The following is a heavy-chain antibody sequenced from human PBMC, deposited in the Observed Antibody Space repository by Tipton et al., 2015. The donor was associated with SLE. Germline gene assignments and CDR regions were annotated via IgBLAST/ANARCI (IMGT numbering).Heavy chain of an antibody. J-gene: IGHJ5*02. Sequence: GLVKPSETLSLTCSVSGGSISGTNYYWDWIRQPPGKGPEWIGRITNNGNTYYIPSLQSRVTMSVDTSKNHFSLKLSSVTAADTAVYYCARGPGRWYQIQRLGWFDPWGQGTLVTVSS. CDR2: ITNNGNT. CDR3: ARGPGRWYQIQRLGWFDP. CDR1: GGSISGTNYY. D-gene: IGHD2-2*01. V-gene: IGHV4-39*02.